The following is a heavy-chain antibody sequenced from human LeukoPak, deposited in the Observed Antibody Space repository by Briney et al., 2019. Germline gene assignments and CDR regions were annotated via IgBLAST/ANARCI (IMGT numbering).Heavy chain of an antibody. V-gene: IGHV3-33*01. CDR1: GFTFSTYG. D-gene: IGHD3-16*01. CDR2: IWHDGRLK. CDR3: ARDLGDRRNGYYFDY. J-gene: IGHJ4*02. Sequence: PGGSLRLSCAASGFTFSTYGMHWVRQAPGKGLEWVAVIWHDGRLKYYGESVKGRFTISRSDSENTLYLHMNSLTGEDTAVYYCARDLGDRRNGYYFDYVGQGTLVNVSS.